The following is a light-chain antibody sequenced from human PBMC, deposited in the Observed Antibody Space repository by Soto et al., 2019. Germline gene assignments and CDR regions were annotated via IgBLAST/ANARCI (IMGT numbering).Light chain of an antibody. Sequence: EIVLTPSPGTLSLSPVERATLSCRASQSVSSSYLAWYQQKPGQAPRLLIYDASSRATGIPDRFSGSGSGTDFTLTISRLEPEDFAVYYCQQYGSSPVPFGQGTKVDIK. CDR1: QSVSSSY. CDR2: DAS. CDR3: QQYGSSPVP. V-gene: IGKV3-20*01. J-gene: IGKJ1*01.